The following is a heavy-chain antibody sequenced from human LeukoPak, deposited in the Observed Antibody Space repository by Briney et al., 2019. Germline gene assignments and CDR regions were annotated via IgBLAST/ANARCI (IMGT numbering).Heavy chain of an antibody. J-gene: IGHJ4*02. Sequence: GGSLRLSCAASEFTFSTYSMNWVRQAPGKGLEWVSSISSGSTYIYYADSVKGRFTISRDNAKNSLYLQMNSLRAEDTALYYCARDRGSSGYYPSDYWGQGTLVTVSS. V-gene: IGHV3-21*04. CDR1: EFTFSTYS. D-gene: IGHD3-22*01. CDR3: ARDRGSSGYYPSDY. CDR2: ISSGSTYI.